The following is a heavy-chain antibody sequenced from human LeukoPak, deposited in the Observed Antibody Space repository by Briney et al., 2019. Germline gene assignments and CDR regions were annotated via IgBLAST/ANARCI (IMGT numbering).Heavy chain of an antibody. V-gene: IGHV4-59*01. J-gene: IGHJ4*02. CDR3: ARDRTGTYDY. CDR2: IYYSGST. Sequence: SETPSLTCTVSGGSISSYYWSWIRQPPGKGLEWIGYIYYSGSTNYNPSLKSRVAISVDTSKNQFSLKLSSVTAADTAVYYCARDRTGTYDYWGQGTLVTVSS. D-gene: IGHD1-1*01. CDR1: GGSISSYY.